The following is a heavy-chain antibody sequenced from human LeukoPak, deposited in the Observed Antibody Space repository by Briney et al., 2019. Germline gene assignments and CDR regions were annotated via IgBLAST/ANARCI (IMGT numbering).Heavy chain of an antibody. Sequence: SETLSLTCTVSGGSISSGSYYWSWIRPPAGKGLEWIGRIYTSGSTNYNPSLKSRVTISVDTSKNQFSLKLSSVTAADTAVYYCARDSLLGAFDIWGQGTMVTVSS. CDR1: GGSISSGSYY. CDR3: ARDSLLGAFDI. J-gene: IGHJ3*02. CDR2: IYTSGST. V-gene: IGHV4-61*02. D-gene: IGHD7-27*01.